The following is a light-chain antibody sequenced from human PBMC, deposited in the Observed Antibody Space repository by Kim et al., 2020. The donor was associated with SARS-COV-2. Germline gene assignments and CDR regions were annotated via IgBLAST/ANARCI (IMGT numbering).Light chain of an antibody. Sequence: SYELTQPLSVSVALGQTARITCGGNNIRSKNVHWYQQKSGQAPVLVIYRDSNRPSGIHERFYVSNSGNTATLTISIAQPGDEADYYCPLWSISTSVFG. V-gene: IGLV3-9*01. CDR3: PLWSISTSV. CDR1: NIRSKN. CDR2: RDS. J-gene: IGLJ3*02.